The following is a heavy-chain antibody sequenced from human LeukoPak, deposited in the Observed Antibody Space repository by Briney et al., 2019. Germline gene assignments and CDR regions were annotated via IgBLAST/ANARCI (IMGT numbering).Heavy chain of an antibody. CDR3: AGHHPRNTVDF. D-gene: IGHD2/OR15-2a*01. Sequence: GSLRLSCTVSGFTFSSYAMSWVRQPPGKGLEWIAYISDIGSINYNPSHKSRVTISLDTSKNQFSLKLSSVTAADTAVYYCAGHHPRNTVDFWGQGTLVTVSS. J-gene: IGHJ4*02. V-gene: IGHV4-59*08. CDR1: GFTFSSYA. CDR2: ISDIGSI.